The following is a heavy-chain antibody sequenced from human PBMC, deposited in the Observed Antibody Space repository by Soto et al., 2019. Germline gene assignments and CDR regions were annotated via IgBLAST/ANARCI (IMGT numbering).Heavy chain of an antibody. CDR1: GFTFSSYG. Sequence: QVQLVESGGGVGQPGRSLRLSCAASGFTFSSYGMHWVRQAPGKGLEWVAVIWYDGSNKYYADSVKGRFTISRDNSKNTLYLQMNSLRAEDTAVYYCARDEGEGSSGWPPDWGQGTLVTVSS. CDR2: IWYDGSNK. D-gene: IGHD6-19*01. J-gene: IGHJ4*02. V-gene: IGHV3-33*01. CDR3: ARDEGEGSSGWPPD.